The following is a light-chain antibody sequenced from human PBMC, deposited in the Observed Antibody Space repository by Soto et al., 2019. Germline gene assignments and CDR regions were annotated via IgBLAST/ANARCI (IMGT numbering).Light chain of an antibody. Sequence: QSGLTQPASVSGSPGQSITISCTGTSTDVGGYNYVSWYQHRPGEAPKLMIFEVTKRPSGVSNRFSGSKSGNTASLTISGLQAEDEADYFCNSYTTSSTYVFGSGTKVTVL. CDR1: STDVGGYNY. CDR2: EVT. J-gene: IGLJ1*01. V-gene: IGLV2-14*01. CDR3: NSYTTSSTYV.